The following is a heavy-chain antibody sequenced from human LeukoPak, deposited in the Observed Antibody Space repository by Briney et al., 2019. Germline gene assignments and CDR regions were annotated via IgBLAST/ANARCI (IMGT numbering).Heavy chain of an antibody. CDR1: GGSISSSSYY. V-gene: IGHV4-39*01. Sequence: SETLSLTCTVSGGSISSSSYYWGWIRQPPGKGLEWIGSIYYSGSTYYNPSLKSRVTISVDTSKNQFSLNLSSVTAADTAVYYCARGRRPYDFDYWGQGTLVTVSS. D-gene: IGHD2-2*01. J-gene: IGHJ4*02. CDR2: IYYSGST. CDR3: ARGRRPYDFDY.